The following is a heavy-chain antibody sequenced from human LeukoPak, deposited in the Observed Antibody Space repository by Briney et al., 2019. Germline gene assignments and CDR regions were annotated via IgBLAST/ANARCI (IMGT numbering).Heavy chain of an antibody. CDR3: ARDVWSRGG. J-gene: IGHJ4*02. Sequence: KPSETLSLTCTVSGDSFRSSPYYWGWIRQPPGKGLEWIGCIYYNGSPYYSPSLKSRVTVSADTAKNQFSLKLNSVTATDTAVYYCARDVWSRGGWGQGTLVTVSS. V-gene: IGHV4-39*02. CDR1: GDSFRSSPYY. CDR2: IYYNGSP. D-gene: IGHD3-10*01.